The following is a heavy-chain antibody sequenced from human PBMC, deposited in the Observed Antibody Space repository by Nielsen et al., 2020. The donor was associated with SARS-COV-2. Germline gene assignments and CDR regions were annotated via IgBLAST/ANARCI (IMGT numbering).Heavy chain of an antibody. D-gene: IGHD1-1*01. Sequence: GGSLSLPCAAFGFPVSNNYMSWVRQAPGGGLEWVPSVSGGSSYIHYADSVKGRFTVSRDNGRRSLYLEMNILRVEDTAVYYCLRDYDWTYGNVWGHGTTVTVSS. CDR1: GFPVSNNY. CDR3: LRDYDWTYGNV. CDR2: VSGGSSYI. J-gene: IGHJ6*02. V-gene: IGHV3-11*05.